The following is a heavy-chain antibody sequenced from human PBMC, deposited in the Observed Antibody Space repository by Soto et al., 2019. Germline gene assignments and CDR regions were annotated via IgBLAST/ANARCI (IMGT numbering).Heavy chain of an antibody. J-gene: IGHJ4*02. CDR1: GGSIYRSGYY. CDR3: GKVLVGATGHTDSDS. D-gene: IGHD2-15*01. CDR2: IDYNGVT. Sequence: SETLSLTCTVSGGSIYRSGYYWGWIRQPPGRGLEWIGNIDYNGVTYSNPSLKSRVTISRDTSKNQFSLKLTSATAADTALYYCGKVLVGATGHTDSDSWGPGTLVTVSS. V-gene: IGHV4-39*01.